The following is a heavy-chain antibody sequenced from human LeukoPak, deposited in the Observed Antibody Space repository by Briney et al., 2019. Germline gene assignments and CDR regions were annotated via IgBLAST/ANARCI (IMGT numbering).Heavy chain of an antibody. J-gene: IGHJ4*02. CDR3: TKDLVTGSVSSSSSDY. CDR1: GFTFSNYG. CDR2: IRYDESIK. D-gene: IGHD6-6*01. V-gene: IGHV3-30*02. Sequence: GGSLRLSCVASGFTFSNYGMHWVRQAPGRGLDWVSFIRYDESIKYYADSVKGRFTISRDNSKNTLSLQTNSLTTDDTAVYYCTKDLVTGSVSSSSSDYWGQGTLVTVSS.